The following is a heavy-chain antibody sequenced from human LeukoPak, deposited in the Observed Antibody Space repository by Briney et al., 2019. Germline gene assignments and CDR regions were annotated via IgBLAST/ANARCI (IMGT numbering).Heavy chain of an antibody. D-gene: IGHD3-10*01. V-gene: IGHV3-23*01. J-gene: IGHJ4*02. CDR3: AKKVSPITMVRGVETDY. CDR1: GFTFSSYA. CDR2: ISGSGGCT. Sequence: GGSLRLSCAASGFTFSSYAMSWVRQAPGKGLEWVSAISGSGGCTYYADSVKGRFTISRDNSKNTLYLQMNSLRAEDTAVYYCAKKVSPITMVRGVETDYWGQGTLVTVSS.